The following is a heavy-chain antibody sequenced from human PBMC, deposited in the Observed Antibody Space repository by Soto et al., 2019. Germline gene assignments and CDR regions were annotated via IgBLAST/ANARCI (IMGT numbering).Heavy chain of an antibody. CDR2: IKEDGGEQ. CDR3: ARSGVVLELAPDY. CDR1: GFTFSTYW. V-gene: IGHV3-7*01. J-gene: IGHJ4*02. D-gene: IGHD2-15*01. Sequence: GGSLRLSCAASGFTFSTYWMSWVRQAPGKGLEWVAKIKEDGGEQYYVDSVKGRFTISRDNAKNLLYLQMNSLRAEDTAVYYCARSGVVLELAPDYWGQGTLVTVSS.